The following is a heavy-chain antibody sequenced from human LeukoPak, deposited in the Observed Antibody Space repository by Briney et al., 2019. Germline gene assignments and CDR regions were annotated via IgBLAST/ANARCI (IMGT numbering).Heavy chain of an antibody. V-gene: IGHV3-43*02. CDR3: AKDYDSSGYYWPIDY. Sequence: PGGSLRLSCAASGFTFSDYDMHWVRQAPGKGLEWVSLISGDGGSTYYADSVKGRFTISRDNSKNSLYLQMNSLRTEDTALYYCAKDYDSSGYYWPIDYWGQGTLVTVSS. D-gene: IGHD3-22*01. J-gene: IGHJ4*02. CDR1: GFTFSDYD. CDR2: ISGDGGST.